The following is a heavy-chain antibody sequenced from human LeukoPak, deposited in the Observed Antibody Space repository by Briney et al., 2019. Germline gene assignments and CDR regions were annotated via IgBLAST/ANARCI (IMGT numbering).Heavy chain of an antibody. CDR3: ARDHNYAFDY. CDR2: ISSISGTI. CDR1: GSTFSSYS. J-gene: IGHJ4*02. D-gene: IGHD5-18*01. Sequence: GGSLRLSCAASGSTFSSYSMNWVRQAPGKGLEWVSYISSISGTINYADSVKGRFTISGDNARTSLFLQMNSLRAEATAVYYCARDHNYAFDYWGQGTLVTVSS. V-gene: IGHV3-48*01.